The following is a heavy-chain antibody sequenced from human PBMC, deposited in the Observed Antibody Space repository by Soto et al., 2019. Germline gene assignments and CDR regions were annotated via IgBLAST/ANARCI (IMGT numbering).Heavy chain of an antibody. V-gene: IGHV4-31*02. CDR1: GGSLSSGDYY. D-gene: IGHD3-22*01. Sequence: PSETLSLTCTVSGGSLSSGDYYWNWVRQRPGKGLEWIGNIFYSGSTYYNPSPMSRLTIAVDTSKNQFSLSLISVTAADTAVYFCARDRYNYDRDGYYYLFDFWGQGTLVTVSS. CDR2: IFYSGST. J-gene: IGHJ4*02. CDR3: ARDRYNYDRDGYYYLFDF.